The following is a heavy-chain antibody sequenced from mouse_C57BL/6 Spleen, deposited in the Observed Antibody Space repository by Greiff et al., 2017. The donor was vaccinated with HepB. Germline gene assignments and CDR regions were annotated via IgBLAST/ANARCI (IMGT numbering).Heavy chain of an antibody. D-gene: IGHD1-1*01. V-gene: IGHV3-6*01. CDR1: GYSITSGYY. Sequence: VQLQQSGPGLVKPSQSLSLTCSVTGYSITSGYYWNWIRQFPGNKLEWMGYISYDGSNNYNPSLKNRISITRDTSKNQFFLKLNSVTTEDTATYYCAREGVDWYFDVWGTGTTVTVSS. J-gene: IGHJ1*03. CDR3: AREGVDWYFDV. CDR2: ISYDGSN.